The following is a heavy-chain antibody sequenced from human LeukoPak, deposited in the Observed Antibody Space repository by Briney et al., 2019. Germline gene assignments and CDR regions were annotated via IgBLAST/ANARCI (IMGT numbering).Heavy chain of an antibody. CDR2: GST. D-gene: IGHD2-15*01. Sequence: SETLSLTCSVSGASIGSYYWSWIRQPPGKGLEWIGGSTNYNPSLKSRVTISVDTSKNQFSLKLTSVTAADTAMYYCATYSSLSLQPQYWGQGTLVTVSS. CDR1: GASIGSYY. CDR3: ATYSSLSLQPQY. V-gene: IGHV4-59*01. J-gene: IGHJ4*02.